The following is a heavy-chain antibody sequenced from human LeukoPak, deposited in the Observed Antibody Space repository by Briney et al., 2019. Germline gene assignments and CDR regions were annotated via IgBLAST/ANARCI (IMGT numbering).Heavy chain of an antibody. D-gene: IGHD3-3*01. CDR2: IHPSGGST. CDR1: GYMFTSYY. J-gene: IGHJ6*02. V-gene: IGHV1-46*01. CDR3: ARDSRRSYDFWRYGMDV. Sequence: GASVKVSCKASGYMFTSYYMHWVRQAPGQGLEWMGLIHPSGGSTSYAQKFQGRVTMTTDTSTSTAYMELRSLRSDDTAVYYCARDSRRSYDFWRYGMDVWGQGTTVTVSS.